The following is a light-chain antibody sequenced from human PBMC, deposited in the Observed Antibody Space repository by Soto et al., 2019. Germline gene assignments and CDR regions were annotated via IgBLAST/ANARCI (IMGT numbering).Light chain of an antibody. V-gene: IGKV3-20*01. CDR3: QQYGSSLSIT. J-gene: IGKJ5*01. CDR1: QCVSSSY. Sequence: EIVLTQSPGTLSLSPVERATLSCMSSQCVSSSYLAWYQQKRGQAPRLPLYGASSRANGIPARFSGSGSGTDLTLTFSRLEPEDFALYDCQQYGSSLSITFGQGTGLEIK. CDR2: GAS.